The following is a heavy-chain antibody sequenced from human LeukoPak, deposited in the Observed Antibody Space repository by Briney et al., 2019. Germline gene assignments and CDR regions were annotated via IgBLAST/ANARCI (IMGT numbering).Heavy chain of an antibody. CDR2: ISSSSVSI. D-gene: IGHD1-26*01. J-gene: IGHJ4*02. Sequence: GGSLRLSCAASGFTFSAYTMSWVRQSPGRGLEWVSSISSSSVSIYYADSLRGRFIISRGNAKTSLYLQMNSLRAEDTAVYYCARDNVGGAFDYWGQGTLVTVSS. CDR1: GFTFSAYT. V-gene: IGHV3-21*01. CDR3: ARDNVGGAFDY.